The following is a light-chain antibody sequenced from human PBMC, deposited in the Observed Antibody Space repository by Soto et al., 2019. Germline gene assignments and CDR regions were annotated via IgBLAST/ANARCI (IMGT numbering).Light chain of an antibody. CDR1: QDITSW. V-gene: IGKV1-12*01. CDR2: AAS. Sequence: DIQMTQSPSSVSASVGDRVTITCRASQDITSWLTWYQQKPGKAPKLLIYAASRLHSGVPSRFSGSGSGTDFTLTISSLQTADFVTYYCQLANIFPWTFGQGTNLDIK. CDR3: QLANIFPWT. J-gene: IGKJ2*02.